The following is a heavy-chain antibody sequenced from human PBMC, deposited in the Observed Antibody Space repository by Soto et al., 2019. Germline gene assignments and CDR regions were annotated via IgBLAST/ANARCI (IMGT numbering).Heavy chain of an antibody. CDR1: GFTFSSYA. D-gene: IGHD3-16*02. CDR2: ISGSGGST. Sequence: EVQLLESGGGLVQPGGSLRLSCAASGFTFSSYAMSWVRQAPGKGLEWVSAISGSGGSTYYADSVKGRFTISRDNSRNTLYLQMNSLRAEDTAVYYCAKDQHLGELSLDYWGQGTLVTVSS. V-gene: IGHV3-23*01. CDR3: AKDQHLGELSLDY. J-gene: IGHJ4*02.